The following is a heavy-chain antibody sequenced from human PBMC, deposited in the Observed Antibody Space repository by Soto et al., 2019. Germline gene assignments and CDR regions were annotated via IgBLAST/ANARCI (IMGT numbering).Heavy chain of an antibody. CDR2: IAYDGSNA. J-gene: IGHJ6*01. D-gene: IGHD1-26*01. CDR1: GFTFRNYA. V-gene: IGHV3-30-3*01. Sequence: QVQLVESGGGVVQPGGSLTLSCAASGFTFRNYAMHWVRQAPGKGLECLAVIAYDGSNAFYRDSVKGRFTISRDNSKTALYLNMNGLGSEDTGVYYCARGDPADTPVGAGARPGEYGIDIWGQGTTVCVSS. CDR3: ARGDPADTPVGAGARPGEYGIDI.